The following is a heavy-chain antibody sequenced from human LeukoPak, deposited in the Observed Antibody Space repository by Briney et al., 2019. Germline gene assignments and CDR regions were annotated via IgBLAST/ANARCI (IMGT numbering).Heavy chain of an antibody. CDR2: IKQDGSEK. Sequence: GGSLRLSCGASGFTFSSYWMSWVRQAPGKGLEWVANIKQDGSEKYYMDSVKGRFTISRDNAQNSLYLQMNSLRAEDTAVYYCARDYRGSLDYWGQGTLVTVSS. D-gene: IGHD3-16*01. CDR1: GFTFSSYW. CDR3: ARDYRGSLDY. V-gene: IGHV3-7*01. J-gene: IGHJ4*02.